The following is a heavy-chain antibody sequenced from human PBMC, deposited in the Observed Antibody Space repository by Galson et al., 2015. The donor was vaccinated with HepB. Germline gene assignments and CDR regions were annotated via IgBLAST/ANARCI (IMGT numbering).Heavy chain of an antibody. CDR3: ARAYYDCWSGYSTYYMDV. CDR1: GYTFTSYG. V-gene: IGHV1-18*04. J-gene: IGHJ6*03. D-gene: IGHD3-3*01. CDR2: ISAYNGNT. Sequence: SVKVSCKASGYTFTSYGISWVRQAPGQGLEWMGWISAYNGNTNYAQKLQGRVTMTTDTSTSTAYMELRSLRSDDTAVYYCARAYYDCWSGYSTYYMDVWGKGTTVTVSS.